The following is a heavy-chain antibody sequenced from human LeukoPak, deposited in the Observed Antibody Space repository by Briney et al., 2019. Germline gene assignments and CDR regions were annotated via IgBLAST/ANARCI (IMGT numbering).Heavy chain of an antibody. CDR1: GFTFSSYA. Sequence: GGSLRLSCAASGFTFSSYAMTWVRQAPGKGLEWVSSISDSSGHTYYADSVRGRFTISRDNSKNTVFLQMNSLRAEDTAVYYCAREWGYYFDYWGQGTLVTVSS. J-gene: IGHJ4*02. CDR3: AREWGYYFDY. D-gene: IGHD3-16*01. V-gene: IGHV3-23*01. CDR2: ISDSSGHT.